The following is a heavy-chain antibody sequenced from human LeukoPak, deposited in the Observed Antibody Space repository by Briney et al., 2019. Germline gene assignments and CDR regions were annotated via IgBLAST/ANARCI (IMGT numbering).Heavy chain of an antibody. CDR3: ARSGEGDSSVWYFDL. J-gene: IGHJ2*01. Sequence: SVKVSCKASGGTFSSYTISWVRQAPGQGLEWMGGIIPIFGTANYAQKFQGRVTITADESTSTAYMELSSLRSEDTAVYYRARSGEGDSSVWYFDLWGRGTLVTVSS. D-gene: IGHD3-22*01. CDR2: IIPIFGTA. CDR1: GGTFSSYT. V-gene: IGHV1-69*13.